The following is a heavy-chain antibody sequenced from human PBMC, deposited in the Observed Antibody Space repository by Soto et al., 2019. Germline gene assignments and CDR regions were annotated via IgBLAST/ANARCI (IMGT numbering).Heavy chain of an antibody. V-gene: IGHV1-69*02. Sequence: ASVKVSCKASGGTFSSYTISWVRQAPGQGLEWMGRIIPILGIANYAQKFQGRVTITADKSTSTAYMELSSLRSEDTAVYYCARVYDSSASDAFDIWGQGTMVTVSS. CDR1: GGTFSSYT. CDR3: ARVYDSSASDAFDI. CDR2: IIPILGIA. J-gene: IGHJ3*02. D-gene: IGHD3-22*01.